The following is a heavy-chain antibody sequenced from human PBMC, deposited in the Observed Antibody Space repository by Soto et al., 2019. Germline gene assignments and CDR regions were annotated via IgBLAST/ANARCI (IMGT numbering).Heavy chain of an antibody. CDR1: GFTFSSYS. V-gene: IGHV3-21*01. Sequence: EVQLVESGGGLVKPGGSLRLSCAASGFTFSSYSMNWVRQAPGKGLEWVSSISSSSSYIYYADSVKGRFTISRDNAKNTLYLQMNSLRAEDAAVYYCAGAVEMATTSDYWCQGTLVTVSS. D-gene: IGHD1-1*01. CDR3: AGAVEMATTSDY. CDR2: ISSSSSYI. J-gene: IGHJ4*02.